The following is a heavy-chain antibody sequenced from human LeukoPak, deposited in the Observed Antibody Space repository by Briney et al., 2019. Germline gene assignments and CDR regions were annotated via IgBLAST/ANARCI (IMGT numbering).Heavy chain of an antibody. V-gene: IGHV3-53*01. CDR2: IYSGTTT. J-gene: IGHJ4*02. CDR1: GFSVGDKY. CDR3: AKGLGKATATPLGY. D-gene: IGHD4-11*01. Sequence: GGSLRLSCAPSGFSVGDKYMAWVRQAPGKGLEWVSVIYSGTTTYYADSVKGRFTISRDNSKNTLYLQMDSLRAEDTAVYYCAKGLGKATATPLGYWGQGTLVTVSS.